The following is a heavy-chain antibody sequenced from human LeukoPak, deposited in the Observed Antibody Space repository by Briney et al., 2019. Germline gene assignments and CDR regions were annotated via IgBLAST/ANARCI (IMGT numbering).Heavy chain of an antibody. CDR2: INHSGST. D-gene: IGHD3-22*01. J-gene: IGHJ4*02. V-gene: IGHV4-34*01. CDR1: GGSFSVYY. CDR3: ARGQADSPYYYDSSGYYFDY. Sequence: SETLSLTFAVYGGSFSVYYWSWSRQPPGKGLEWIGEINHSGSTNYNPSLKSRGTISVDTAKNQCSLTMSSVTAADTAVYYCARGQADSPYYYDSSGYYFDYWGQGTLVTVSS.